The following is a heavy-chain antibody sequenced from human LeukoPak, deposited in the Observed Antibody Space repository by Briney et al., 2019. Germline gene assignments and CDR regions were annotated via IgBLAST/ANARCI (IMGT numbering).Heavy chain of an antibody. Sequence: RGSLRLSCAASGLNFRDYHMSWIRQAPGKGLEWVSHISSSASTIYYADSVKGRFTISRDNAKNSLYLQMNSLRDEDTAVYYCASGTYSSSWYNPFDIWGQGTMVTVSS. J-gene: IGHJ3*02. D-gene: IGHD6-13*01. CDR1: GLNFRDYH. V-gene: IGHV3-11*04. CDR3: ASGTYSSSWYNPFDI. CDR2: ISSSASTI.